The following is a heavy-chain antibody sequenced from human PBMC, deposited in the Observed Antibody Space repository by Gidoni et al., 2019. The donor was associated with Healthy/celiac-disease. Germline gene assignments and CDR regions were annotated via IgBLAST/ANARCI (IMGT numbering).Heavy chain of an antibody. D-gene: IGHD3-3*01. J-gene: IGHJ4*02. V-gene: IGHV3-23*01. CDR2: LSDSGDST. CDR3: GSGSAYSGFDY. CDR1: GFTFSSCA. Sequence: EVQLLESGGGLVQPGGSLRLSCAASGFTFSSCAMSWVRQAPGKVLEWFSGLSDSGDSTYYADSVKGRFTISRDNFKNTLYLQMNSLRAEDTAVYYCGSGSAYSGFDYWGQGTLVTVSS.